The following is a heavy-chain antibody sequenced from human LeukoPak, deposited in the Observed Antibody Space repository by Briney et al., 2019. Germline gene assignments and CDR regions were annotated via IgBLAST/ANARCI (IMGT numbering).Heavy chain of an antibody. Sequence: SATLSITWIVSGYSISSNCYWSWVRQPPGKGLEWIGYIYYSGSTSYNPSLKSRVTISVDTSKNQFSLKLRSVTAADTAVYYCARYSGSYPHDAFEIWGQGTMVTVSS. V-gene: IGHV4-61*01. D-gene: IGHD1-26*01. CDR3: ARYSGSYPHDAFEI. J-gene: IGHJ3*02. CDR2: IYYSGST. CDR1: GYSISSNCY.